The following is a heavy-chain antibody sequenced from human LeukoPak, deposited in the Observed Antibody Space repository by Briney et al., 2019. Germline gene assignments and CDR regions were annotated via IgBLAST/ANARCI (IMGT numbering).Heavy chain of an antibody. J-gene: IGHJ4*02. Sequence: ASVKVSCKASGYTFTAYYMHWVRQAPGQGLGWMGWINPHSGGTNFAQKFQGRVTMTRDTSITTAHMELSRLTSDDTAMYYCAREIPCSSSSCLDYWGQGTLVTVSS. D-gene: IGHD2-2*01. CDR3: AREIPCSSSSCLDY. V-gene: IGHV1-2*02. CDR1: GYTFTAYY. CDR2: INPHSGGT.